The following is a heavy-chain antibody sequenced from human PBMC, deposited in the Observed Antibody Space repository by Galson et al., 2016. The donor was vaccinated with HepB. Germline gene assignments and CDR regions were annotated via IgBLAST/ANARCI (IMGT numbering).Heavy chain of an antibody. J-gene: IGHJ4*02. CDR3: AHRYRRLGATPFDS. CDR2: IYWDDNR. Sequence: PALVKPTQTLTLTCTFSGFSLKNNGEGVGWIRQPPGKALEWVAVIYWDDNRRYSPSLKTGLTITKDTSKNEVVLTMTNMAPVDTATYYCAHRYRRLGATPFDSWGQGTLVTVSS. V-gene: IGHV2-5*02. D-gene: IGHD1-26*01. CDR1: GFSLKNNGEG.